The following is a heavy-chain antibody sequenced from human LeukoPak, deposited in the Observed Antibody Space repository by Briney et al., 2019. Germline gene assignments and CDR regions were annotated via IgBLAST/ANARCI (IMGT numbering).Heavy chain of an antibody. J-gene: IGHJ4*02. Sequence: SETLSLTCSVSGGSIGTYYWSWIRQPPGKGLEWIGYIYYSGSTNYNPSLKSRVTISVDTSKNQFSLKLSSVTAADTAVYYCARFYSGYDHYYFDYWGQGTLVTVSS. CDR1: GGSIGTYY. V-gene: IGHV4-59*01. CDR2: IYYSGST. D-gene: IGHD5-12*01. CDR3: ARFYSGYDHYYFDY.